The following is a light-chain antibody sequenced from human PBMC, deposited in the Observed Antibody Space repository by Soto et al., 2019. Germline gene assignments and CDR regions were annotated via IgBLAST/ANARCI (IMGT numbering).Light chain of an antibody. Sequence: QSVLTQPASVSGPPGQSIVISCNGSSSDVGSYDLVSWYLQYPGKAPKVIIFEGTNRPSGVSNRFSGSKSGSTASLTISGLQAEDEADYYCSSYTSSNTLVFGTGTKLTVL. CDR2: EGT. V-gene: IGLV2-14*02. CDR1: SSDVGSYDL. CDR3: SSYTSSNTLV. J-gene: IGLJ1*01.